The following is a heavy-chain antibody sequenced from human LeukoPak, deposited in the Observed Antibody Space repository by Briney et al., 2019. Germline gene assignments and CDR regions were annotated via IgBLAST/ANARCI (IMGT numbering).Heavy chain of an antibody. V-gene: IGHV4-4*07. CDR3: ARVTGYMIEDYFDY. CDR2: IYTSGST. CDR1: GGSISSYY. D-gene: IGHD3-22*01. J-gene: IGHJ4*02. Sequence: SETLSLTCTVSGGSISSYYWSWIRQPAGKGLEWIGRIYTSGSTNYNPSLKSRVTMSVDTSKNQFSLRLSSVTAADTAVYYCARVTGYMIEDYFDYWGQGTLVTVSS.